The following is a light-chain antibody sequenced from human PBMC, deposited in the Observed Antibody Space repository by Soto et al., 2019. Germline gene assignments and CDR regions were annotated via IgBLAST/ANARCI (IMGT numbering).Light chain of an antibody. CDR3: SSYTSSSTYVV. CDR1: SSDVGGSNY. J-gene: IGLJ2*01. Sequence: QSVLTQPASVSGSPGQSITLSCTGTSSDVGGSNYVSWYQQHPGKAPKLMIYEVSHRPSGVSNRFSGSKSGNTTSLTISGLQAADEADYYCSSYTSSSTYVVFGGGTKVTVL. V-gene: IGLV2-14*01. CDR2: EVS.